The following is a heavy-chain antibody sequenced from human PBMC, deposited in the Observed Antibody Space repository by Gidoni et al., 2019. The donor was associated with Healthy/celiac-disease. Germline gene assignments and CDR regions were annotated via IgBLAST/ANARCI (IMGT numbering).Heavy chain of an antibody. CDR2: ISGSGGST. Sequence: EVQLLESGGGLVQPGGSLRLSCAASGFTFSSYAMRWVRQAPGKGLGWVSAISGSGGSTYYADSVKGRFTISRDNSKNTLYLQMNSLRAEDTAVYYCAKDEGPVTTSDYYYYYMDVWGKGTTVTVSS. CDR1: GFTFSSYA. D-gene: IGHD4-17*01. V-gene: IGHV3-23*01. J-gene: IGHJ6*03. CDR3: AKDEGPVTTSDYYYYYMDV.